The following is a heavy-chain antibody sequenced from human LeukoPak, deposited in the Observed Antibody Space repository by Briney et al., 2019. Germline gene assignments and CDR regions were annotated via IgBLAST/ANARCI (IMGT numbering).Heavy chain of an antibody. J-gene: IGHJ1*01. CDR1: GFTFSSYE. CDR3: AREGYSSGLGFQH. CDR2: ISSSGSTI. D-gene: IGHD6-19*01. Sequence: GGYLRLSCVASGFTFSSYEMNWVRQAPGKGLEWVSYISSSGSTIYYADSVKGRFTISRDNAKNSLYLQMNSLRAEDTAVFYCAREGYSSGLGFQHWGQGTLVTVS. V-gene: IGHV3-48*03.